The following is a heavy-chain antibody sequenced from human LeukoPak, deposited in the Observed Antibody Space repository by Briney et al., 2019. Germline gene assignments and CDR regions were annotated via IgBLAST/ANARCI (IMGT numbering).Heavy chain of an antibody. D-gene: IGHD5-12*01. CDR1: GYTFTSYA. CDR2: INTNTGNP. Sequence: ASVKVSCKASGYTFTSYAMNWVRQAPGQGLEWMGWINTNTGNPTYAQGFTGRFVFSLDTSVSTAYLQISSLKAEDTAVYYCARGIVATIAPEPYFDYWGQGTLVTVSS. CDR3: ARGIVATIAPEPYFDY. J-gene: IGHJ4*02. V-gene: IGHV7-4-1*02.